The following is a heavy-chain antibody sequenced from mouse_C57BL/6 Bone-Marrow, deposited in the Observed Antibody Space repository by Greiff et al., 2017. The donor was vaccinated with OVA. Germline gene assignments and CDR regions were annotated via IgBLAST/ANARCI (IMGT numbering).Heavy chain of an antibody. CDR1: GFTFSSYG. CDR3: ARREGTITTVVAPSYWYFDV. D-gene: IGHD1-1*01. CDR2: ISSGGSYT. V-gene: IGHV5-6*01. Sequence: EVQLVESGGDLVKPGGSLKLSCAASGFTFSSYGMSWVRQTPDKRLEWVATISSGGSYTYYPDSVKGRFTISRDNAKNTLYLQMSSLKSEDTAMYYWARREGTITTVVAPSYWYFDVWGTGTTVTVSS. J-gene: IGHJ1*03.